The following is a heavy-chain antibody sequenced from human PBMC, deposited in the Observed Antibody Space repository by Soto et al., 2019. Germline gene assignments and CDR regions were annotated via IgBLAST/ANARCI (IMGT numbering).Heavy chain of an antibody. CDR2: IIPIFGTA. Sequence: QVQLVQSGAEVKKPGSSVKVSCKASGGTFSSYAISWVRQAPGQGLEWMGGIIPIFGTANYAQKFQGRVTITADESTSTAYMELCSLRSEDTAVYYCARDRHAQSGTTVTPYYFDYWGQGTLVTVSS. V-gene: IGHV1-69*01. D-gene: IGHD4-17*01. J-gene: IGHJ4*02. CDR3: ARDRHAQSGTTVTPYYFDY. CDR1: GGTFSSYA.